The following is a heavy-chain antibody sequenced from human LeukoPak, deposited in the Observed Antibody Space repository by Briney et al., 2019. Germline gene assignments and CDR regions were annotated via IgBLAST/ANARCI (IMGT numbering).Heavy chain of an antibody. Sequence: PVGSLILSGAASGFTFSNYWMTWVRQAPGKGLEWVATIKPDGSEEDYVDSVKGRFTISRDNAKNSLYLQMNSLRAEDTAVYYCARYNGQQLAFDFWGKGTLVTVSS. CDR2: IKPDGSEE. J-gene: IGHJ4*02. CDR3: ARYNGQQLAFDF. CDR1: GFTFSNYW. D-gene: IGHD6-13*01. V-gene: IGHV3-7*04.